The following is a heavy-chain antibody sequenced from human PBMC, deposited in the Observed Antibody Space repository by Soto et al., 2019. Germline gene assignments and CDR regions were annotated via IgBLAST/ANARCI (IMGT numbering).Heavy chain of an antibody. D-gene: IGHD5-12*01. CDR2: ISGSGDST. CDR1: GFAFSSFA. V-gene: IGHV3-23*01. J-gene: IGHJ6*02. Sequence: PGGSLRLSCAASGFAFSSFAMSWVRQAPGKGLEWVSVISGSGDSTYYADSVKGRFTISRDNSKNTLYLRMNSLRAEDTAVYYCAKGRGYDYLGYGMDVWGQGTTVTVSS. CDR3: AKGRGYDYLGYGMDV.